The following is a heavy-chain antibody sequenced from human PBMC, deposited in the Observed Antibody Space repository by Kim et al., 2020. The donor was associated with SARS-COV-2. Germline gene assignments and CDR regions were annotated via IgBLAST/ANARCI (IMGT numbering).Heavy chain of an antibody. CDR1: GFTFSSYA. CDR2: ISGSGGST. J-gene: IGHJ6*02. D-gene: IGHD3-16*01. CDR3: ANSNRRGDLGGYYYYYGMDV. V-gene: IGHV3-23*01. Sequence: GGSLRLSCAASGFTFSSYAMSWVRQAPGKGLEWVSAISGSGGSTYYADSVKGRFTISRDNSKNTLYLQMNSLRAEDTAVYYCANSNRRGDLGGYYYYYGMDVWGQGTTVTVSS.